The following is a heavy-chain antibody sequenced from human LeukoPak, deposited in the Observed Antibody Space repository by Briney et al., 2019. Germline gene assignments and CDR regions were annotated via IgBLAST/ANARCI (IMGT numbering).Heavy chain of an antibody. CDR1: GGTFSSYA. CDR2: IIPIFGTA. V-gene: IGHV1-69*13. J-gene: IGHJ3*02. D-gene: IGHD3-22*01. Sequence: SVKVSCKASGGTFSSYAISWVRQAPGQGLEWMGGIIPIFGTANYAQKFQGRVTITADESTSTAYMELSSLRSEDTAVYYCARDDSSGYYSYSDAFDIWGQGTMVTVSS. CDR3: ARDDSSGYYSYSDAFDI.